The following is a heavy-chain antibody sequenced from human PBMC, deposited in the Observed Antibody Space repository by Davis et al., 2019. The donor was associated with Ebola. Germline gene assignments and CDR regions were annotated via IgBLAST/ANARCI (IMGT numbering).Heavy chain of an antibody. Sequence: GGSLRLSCAASGFTFSDYYMSWIRQAPGKGLEWVSYISSSSSTIYYADSVKGRFTISRDNSKNTLYLQMNSLRPEDTAVYYCARDSDDYCFDYWGQGTLVTVSS. D-gene: IGHD2-21*02. J-gene: IGHJ4*02. CDR2: ISSSSSTI. CDR3: ARDSDDYCFDY. V-gene: IGHV3-11*04. CDR1: GFTFSDYY.